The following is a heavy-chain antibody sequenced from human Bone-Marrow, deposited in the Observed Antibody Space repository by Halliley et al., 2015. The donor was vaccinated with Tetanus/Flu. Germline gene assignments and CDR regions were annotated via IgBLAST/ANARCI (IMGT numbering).Heavy chain of an antibody. Sequence: SLRLSCAASGFAFSRYGMHWVRQAPGKGLEWVAVIWYDGSNKYYADSVKGRFTISRGNSKNTLFLQMNSLRVDDTAVYHCAKDSPLAGTTVLRTGYFDSWGQGTLVTVSS. D-gene: IGHD1-26*01. V-gene: IGHV3-30*18. CDR1: GFAFSRYG. CDR2: IWYDGSNK. J-gene: IGHJ4*02. CDR3: AKDSPLAGTTVLRTGYFDS.